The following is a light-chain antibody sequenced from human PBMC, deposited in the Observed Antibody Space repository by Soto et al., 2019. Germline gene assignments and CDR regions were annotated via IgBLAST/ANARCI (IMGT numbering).Light chain of an antibody. CDR1: QRVISSF. Sequence: CWASQRVISSFLAWYQQKPGQAPRLLIYGASSRASGIPYRFSGSGSGTDFTLTISSLQPEDVAAYYCQQYSSFFGPGTKVDIK. J-gene: IGKJ3*01. CDR3: QQYSSF. CDR2: GAS. V-gene: IGKV3-20*01.